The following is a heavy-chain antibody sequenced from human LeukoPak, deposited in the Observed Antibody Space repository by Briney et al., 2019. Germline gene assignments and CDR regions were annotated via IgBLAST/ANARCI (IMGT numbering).Heavy chain of an antibody. Sequence: SVKVSCKASGGTFSSYAISWVRQAPGHGLEWMGGIIPIFGTANYAQKFQGRVTITADESTSTAYMELSSLRSEDTAVYYCARDYYGSGSYYRSDAFDIWGQGTMVTVSS. CDR1: GGTFSSYA. J-gene: IGHJ3*02. CDR3: ARDYYGSGSYYRSDAFDI. V-gene: IGHV1-69*13. CDR2: IIPIFGTA. D-gene: IGHD3-10*01.